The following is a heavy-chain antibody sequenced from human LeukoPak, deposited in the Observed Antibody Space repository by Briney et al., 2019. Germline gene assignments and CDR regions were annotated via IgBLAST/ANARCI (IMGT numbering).Heavy chain of an antibody. CDR2: IYYSGST. J-gene: IGHJ4*02. CDR3: ARDHYGSGSYQ. D-gene: IGHD3-10*01. V-gene: IGHV4-59*01. CDR1: GGSISSYY. Sequence: PSETLSLTCTVSGGSISSYYWSWIRQPPGKGLEWIGYIYYSGSTNYNPSLKSRVTISVDTSKNQFSLKLSSVTAADTAVYYCARDHYGSGSYQWGQGTPVTVSS.